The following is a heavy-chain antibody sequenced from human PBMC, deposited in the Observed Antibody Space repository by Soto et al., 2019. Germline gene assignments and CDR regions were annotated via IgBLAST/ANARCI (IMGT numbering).Heavy chain of an antibody. CDR2: ISYSGST. CDR3: ARGVLH. CDR1: GGFISSGGYY. J-gene: IGHJ4*01. V-gene: IGHV4-31*02. Sequence: QVQRQESGPGLVQPSQTLSLTCTVSGGFISSGGYYWSWIRQHPGTGLECIGHISYSGSTYYNTSVKSRVTISVDTSRNQFSLIVNSVTAADTAVYYCARGVLHWGQGTLVTVSS.